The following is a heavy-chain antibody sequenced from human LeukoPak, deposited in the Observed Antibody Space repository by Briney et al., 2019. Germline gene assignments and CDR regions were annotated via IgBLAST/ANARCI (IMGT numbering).Heavy chain of an antibody. D-gene: IGHD3-22*01. CDR2: ISSSSSYI. CDR1: GFTFSSYS. CDR3: ARGTPYYYDSSGYYGEPPGDY. V-gene: IGHV3-21*01. J-gene: IGHJ4*02. Sequence: GGSLRLSCAASGFTFSSYSMNWVRQAPGKGLEWVSSISSSSSYIYYADSVKGRFTISRDNAKNSLYLQMNSLRAEDTAVYYCARGTPYYYDSSGYYGEPPGDYWGQGTLVTVSS.